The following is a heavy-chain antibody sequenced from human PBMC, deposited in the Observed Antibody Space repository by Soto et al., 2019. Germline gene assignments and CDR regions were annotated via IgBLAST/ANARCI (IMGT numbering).Heavy chain of an antibody. CDR2: IYYSGST. Sequence: PSETLSLTCTVSGGSISSYYWSWIRQPPGKGLEWIGYIYYSGSTNYNPSLKSRVTISVDTSKNQFSLKLSSVTAADTAVYYCARLVVTASSPIYYLADSGQGILVIVSS. CDR3: ARLVVTASSPIYYLAD. D-gene: IGHD2-21*02. CDR1: GGSISSYY. V-gene: IGHV4-59*01. J-gene: IGHJ4*02.